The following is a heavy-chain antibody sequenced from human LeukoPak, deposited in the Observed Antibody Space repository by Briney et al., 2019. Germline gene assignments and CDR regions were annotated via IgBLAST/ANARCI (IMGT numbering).Heavy chain of an antibody. CDR1: GYTFTSYG. D-gene: IGHD7-27*01. CDR3: ARDNNWGPDY. J-gene: IGHJ4*02. V-gene: IGHV1-2*02. Sequence: ASVKVSCKASGYTFTSYGISWVRQAPGQGLEWMGWINANTGVTHYALKFQGRVTITRDTSISTVYMELSSLKSDDTAVYYCARDNNWGPDYWGQGTLVIVSS. CDR2: INANTGVT.